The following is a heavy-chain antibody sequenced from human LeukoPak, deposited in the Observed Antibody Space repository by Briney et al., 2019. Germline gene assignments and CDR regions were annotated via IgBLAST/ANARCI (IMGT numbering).Heavy chain of an antibody. CDR3: ARDGTGIVVPHPQRGYYYGMDV. J-gene: IGHJ6*02. CDR1: GYTFTGYY. Sequence: ASVKVSCKASGYTFTGYYMHWVRQAPGQGLEWMGWINPNSGGTNYAQKFQGWVTMTRDTSIGTAYMELSRLRSDDTAVYYCARDGTGIVVPHPQRGYYYGMDVWGQGTTVTVSS. CDR2: INPNSGGT. D-gene: IGHD3-22*01. V-gene: IGHV1-2*04.